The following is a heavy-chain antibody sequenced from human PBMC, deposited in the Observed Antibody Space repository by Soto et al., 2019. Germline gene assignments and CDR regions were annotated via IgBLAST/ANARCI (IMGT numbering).Heavy chain of an antibody. J-gene: IGHJ6*02. D-gene: IGHD3-9*01. CDR3: ARGDYDILTGYYHGMDV. CDR1: GASISSGTFY. Sequence: SETLSLTCTVSGASISSGTFYWGWIRQPPGKGLESIANIYYDGSTYYNPSLKSRVTISVDTSKNQFSLKLSSVTAADTAVYYCARGDYDILTGYYHGMDVWGQGTKVTVSS. CDR2: IYYDGST. V-gene: IGHV4-39*07.